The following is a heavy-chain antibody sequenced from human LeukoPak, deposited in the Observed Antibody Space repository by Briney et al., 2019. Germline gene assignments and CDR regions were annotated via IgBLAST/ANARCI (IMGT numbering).Heavy chain of an antibody. Sequence: GGSLRLSCVGSGFTFSSYSMSWVRQAPGKGLEWVSYISISTSSIDYADSVKGRFTISRDNSKNTLYLQMNSLRAEDTAVYYCASRDYYDSSGYYDAFDIWGQGTMVTVSS. V-gene: IGHV3-48*01. J-gene: IGHJ3*02. CDR3: ASRDYYDSSGYYDAFDI. CDR1: GFTFSSYS. CDR2: ISISTSSI. D-gene: IGHD3-22*01.